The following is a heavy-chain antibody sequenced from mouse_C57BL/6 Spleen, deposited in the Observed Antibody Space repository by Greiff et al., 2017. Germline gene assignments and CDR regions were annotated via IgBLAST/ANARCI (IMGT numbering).Heavy chain of an antibody. J-gene: IGHJ2*01. CDR1: GYTFTSYW. V-gene: IGHV1-55*01. CDR3: ARALVYEGYPPCDY. CDR2: IYPGSGST. Sequence: VQLQQPGAELVKPGASVKMSCKASGYTFTSYWITWVKQRPGQGLEWIGDIYPGSGSTNYNEKFKSKATLTVDTSSSTAYMQLSSLTSEDSAVYYCARALVYEGYPPCDYWGQGTTLTVSS. D-gene: IGHD2-3*01.